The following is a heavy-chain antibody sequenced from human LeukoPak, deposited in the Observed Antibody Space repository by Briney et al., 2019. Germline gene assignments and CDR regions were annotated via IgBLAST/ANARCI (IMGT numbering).Heavy chain of an antibody. Sequence: ASVKVSCKASGYTFTSYDINWVRQATGQGLEWMGWMNPNSGNTGYAQKFQGRVTITRNTSISTAYMELSSLRSEDTAVYYCAREVRSSGWYGGRGWFDTWGQGTLVTVSS. V-gene: IGHV1-8*03. D-gene: IGHD6-19*01. CDR1: GYTFTSYD. CDR3: AREVRSSGWYGGRGWFDT. J-gene: IGHJ5*02. CDR2: MNPNSGNT.